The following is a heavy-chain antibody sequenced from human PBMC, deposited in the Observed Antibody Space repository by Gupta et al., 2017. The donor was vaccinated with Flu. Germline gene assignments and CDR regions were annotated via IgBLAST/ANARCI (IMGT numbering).Heavy chain of an antibody. D-gene: IGHD2-2*01. Sequence: QVHLVQSGAEVKKPGASVTVSCKASGYTLTAFYLHWVRQAPGQGLEWMGRINPNSGGTEYAQKFQGRVTMSRDTSISTAYMELRRLRFDDTAIYFCAREYQLLTSAFFDYWGQGAPVTVS. CDR1: GYTLTAFY. J-gene: IGHJ4*02. CDR2: INPNSGGT. CDR3: AREYQLLTSAFFDY. V-gene: IGHV1-2*06.